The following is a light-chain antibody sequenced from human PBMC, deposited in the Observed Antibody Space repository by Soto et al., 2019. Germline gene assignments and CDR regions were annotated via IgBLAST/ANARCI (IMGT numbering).Light chain of an antibody. J-gene: IGKJ3*01. CDR1: QSVSSSY. Sequence: EIVLTQSPGTLSLSPGERATLSCRASQSVSSSYLAWYQQKPGQAPRLLIYGASSRATGIPDSFSGSGSGTDFTLTISRMEPEDFAGYYCQQYGSALFTFGPGPKVDIK. V-gene: IGKV3-20*01. CDR2: GAS. CDR3: QQYGSALFT.